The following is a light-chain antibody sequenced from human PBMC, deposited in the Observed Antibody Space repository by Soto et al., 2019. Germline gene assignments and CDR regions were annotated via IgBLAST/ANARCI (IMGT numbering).Light chain of an antibody. Sequence: EIVMTQCPATLSVSPGERATLSCRASQSVSSNLAWYQHKPGQAPRVLIYGASTRATGIPARFSGSGSGTEFTLTISSLQSEDFVVYYCQHYKTWPLTFGQGTKVEIK. CDR2: GAS. CDR3: QHYKTWPLT. V-gene: IGKV3-15*01. CDR1: QSVSSN. J-gene: IGKJ1*01.